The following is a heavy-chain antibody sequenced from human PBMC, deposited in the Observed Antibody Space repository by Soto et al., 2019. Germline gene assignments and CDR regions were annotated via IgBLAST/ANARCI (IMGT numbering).Heavy chain of an antibody. CDR1: GYTFTRYA. D-gene: IGHD4-17*01. CDR3: ARTLYGDNVDY. V-gene: IGHV1-8*01. Sequence: QVQLVQSGAEVKKPGASVKVSFKASGYTFTRYAINWVRQATGHGLVWMGLMNHNSGKTGYAPKLQGRGTMTRNTSISTAYMELSSLRSEHTAVHYCARTLYGDNVDYWGKGTLVTVSS. CDR2: MNHNSGKT. J-gene: IGHJ4*02.